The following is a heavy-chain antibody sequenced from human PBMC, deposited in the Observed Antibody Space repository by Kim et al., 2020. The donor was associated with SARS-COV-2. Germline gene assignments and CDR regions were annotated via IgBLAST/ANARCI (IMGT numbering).Heavy chain of an antibody. Sequence: GGSLRLSCVASGFSSSSYWINWVRQPPGKGLEWVSRISPDGSVTHYADSVKGRLTMYRDSAENTLYLQMNSLSAEDMAVYYCARGTFRDGFYVWGQGTTGCVSS. CDR1: GFSSSSYW. D-gene: IGHD3-16*01. J-gene: IGHJ6*02. CDR2: ISPDGSVT. CDR3: ARGTFRDGFYV. V-gene: IGHV3-74*01.